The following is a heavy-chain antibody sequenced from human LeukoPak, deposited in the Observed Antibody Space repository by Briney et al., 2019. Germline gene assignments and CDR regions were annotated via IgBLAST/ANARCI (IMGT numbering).Heavy chain of an antibody. CDR3: AKVKDSSGYYSPYFDY. CDR2: ISGSGGST. CDR1: GFTFSGYA. V-gene: IGHV3-23*01. Sequence: GGSLRLSCAASGFTFSGYAMSWVRQAPGKGLDWVSAISGSGGSTYYADSVKGRFTISRDNSKNTLYLQMNSLRAEDTAVYYCAKVKDSSGYYSPYFDYWGQGTLVTVSS. J-gene: IGHJ4*02. D-gene: IGHD3-22*01.